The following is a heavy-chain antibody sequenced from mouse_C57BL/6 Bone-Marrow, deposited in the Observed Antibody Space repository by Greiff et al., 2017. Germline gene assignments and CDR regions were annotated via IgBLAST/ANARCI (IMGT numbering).Heavy chain of an antibody. CDR1: GYNFTSYW. V-gene: IGHV1-69*01. Sequence: VQLQQPGAELVMPGASVKLSCKASGYNFTSYWMHWVKQRPGQGLEWIGEIDPSDSYTNYTQKFKGKSTLTVDKSSSTAYMQRSSLTSEDSAVYYCAREGVMVPNYFDDWGQGTTLTVSS. CDR3: AREGVMVPNYFDD. J-gene: IGHJ2*01. D-gene: IGHD2-2*01. CDR2: IDPSDSYT.